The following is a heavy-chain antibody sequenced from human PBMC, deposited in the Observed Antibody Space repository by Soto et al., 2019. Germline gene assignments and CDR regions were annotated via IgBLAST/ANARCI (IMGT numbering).Heavy chain of an antibody. CDR2: IIPIFGTA. J-gene: IGHJ4*02. V-gene: IGHV1-69*13. Sequence: SVKVSCKASGGTFSSYAISWVRQAPGQGLERMGGIIPIFGTANYAQKFQGRVTITADESTSTAYMELSSLRSEDTAVYYCARSTPYYYDSSGYYYPSSMGYWGQGTLVTVSS. CDR1: GGTFSSYA. CDR3: ARSTPYYYDSSGYYYPSSMGY. D-gene: IGHD3-22*01.